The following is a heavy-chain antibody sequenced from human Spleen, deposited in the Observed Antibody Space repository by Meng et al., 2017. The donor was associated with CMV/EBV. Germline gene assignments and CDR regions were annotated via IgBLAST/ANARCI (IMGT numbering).Heavy chain of an antibody. CDR1: GGSVSSSHYY. D-gene: IGHD3-22*01. V-gene: IGHV4-61*01. Sequence: GPLRLSCTVSGGSVSSSHYYWSWIRQPPGKGLEWIGHIYYSGSTNYNPSLKSRVTISVDTSKNQFSLKLSSVTAADTALYYCARGGDYYDNSGYYRRTPLDYWGQGTLVTVSS. CDR2: IYYSGST. J-gene: IGHJ4*02. CDR3: ARGGDYYDNSGYYRRTPLDY.